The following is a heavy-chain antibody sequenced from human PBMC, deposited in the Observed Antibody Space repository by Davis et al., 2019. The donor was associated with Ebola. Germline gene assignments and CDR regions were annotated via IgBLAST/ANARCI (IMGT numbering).Heavy chain of an antibody. Sequence: PSETLSLTCTVSGGSISSYYWGWIRQPPGKGLEWIGSIYYSGSTYYNPSLKSRVTISVDTSKNQFSLKLSSVTAADTAVYYCARQMRGIAVAGDYFDYWGQGTLVTVSS. CDR2: IYYSGST. CDR3: ARQMRGIAVAGDYFDY. D-gene: IGHD6-19*01. V-gene: IGHV4-39*01. CDR1: GGSISSYY. J-gene: IGHJ4*02.